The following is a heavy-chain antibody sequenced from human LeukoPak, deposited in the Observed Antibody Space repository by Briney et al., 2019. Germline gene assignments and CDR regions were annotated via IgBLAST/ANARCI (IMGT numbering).Heavy chain of an antibody. CDR1: GFTFSSYS. CDR3: ARVSNERPVDY. D-gene: IGHD6-25*01. CDR2: ISSSSSYI. V-gene: IGHV3-21*01. Sequence: GGPLRLSCAASGFTFSSYSMNWVRQAPGKGLEWVSSISSSSSYIYYADSVKGRFTISRDNAKNSLYLQMNSLRAEDTAVYYCARVSNERPVDYWGQGTLVTVSS. J-gene: IGHJ4*02.